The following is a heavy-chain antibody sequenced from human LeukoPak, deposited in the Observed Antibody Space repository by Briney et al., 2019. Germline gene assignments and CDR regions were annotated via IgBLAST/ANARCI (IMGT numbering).Heavy chain of an antibody. V-gene: IGHV1-69*13. CDR2: IIPIFGTA. J-gene: IGHJ4*02. CDR1: GGTFSSYA. D-gene: IGHD6-13*01. Sequence: ASVKVSCKASGGTFSSYAISWVRQAPGQGLEWMGGIIPIFGTANYAQKFQGRVTITADESTSTAYMELSSLRSEDTAVYYCARASDMHSSSWYYFDYWSQGTLVTVSS. CDR3: ARASDMHSSSWYYFDY.